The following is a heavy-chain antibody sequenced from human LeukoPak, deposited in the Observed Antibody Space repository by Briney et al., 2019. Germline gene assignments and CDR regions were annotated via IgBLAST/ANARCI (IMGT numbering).Heavy chain of an antibody. D-gene: IGHD3-10*01. J-gene: IGHJ4*02. CDR1: RFTISYST. CDR3: ARDRTIGELVDY. CDR2: ISSSSSYI. V-gene: IGHV3-21*01. Sequence: GGSLRLSCAASRFTISYSTLNWVRQAPGKGLEWVSSISSSSSYIYYADSVKGRFTISRDNAKNSLYLQMNSLRAEDTAVYYCARDRTIGELVDYWGQGTLVTVSS.